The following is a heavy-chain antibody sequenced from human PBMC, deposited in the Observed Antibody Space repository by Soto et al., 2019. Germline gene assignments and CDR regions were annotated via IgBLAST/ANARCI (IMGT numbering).Heavy chain of an antibody. CDR1: GYKFTTYF. CDR3: VRGYCATSPCSGDFEF. CDR2: IHPSGDT. Sequence: ASVKVSCKASGYKFTTYFIHWVRQAPGQGLEWMGMIHPSGDTGYAQKFRGRVTMTIDTSTTTAYMEWRNLTSEDTAVYFSVRGYCATSPCSGDFEFWGQGTLVTVSS. J-gene: IGHJ1*01. D-gene: IGHD2-15*01. V-gene: IGHV1-46*01.